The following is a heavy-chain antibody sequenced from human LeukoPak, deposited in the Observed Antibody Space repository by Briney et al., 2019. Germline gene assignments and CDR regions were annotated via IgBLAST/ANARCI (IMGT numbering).Heavy chain of an antibody. CDR3: TRPGDYADYVGD. V-gene: IGHV3-73*01. CDR2: IGRKANNYAT. J-gene: IGHJ4*02. Sequence: GGSLRLSCAASGFTFSGSAMHWVRQASGKGLERVGRIGRKANNYATAYAASVKGRFTISRDDSKNTAYLQMNSLKTEDTAVYYCTRPGDYADYVGDWGQGTLVTVSS. CDR1: GFTFSGSA. D-gene: IGHD4-17*01.